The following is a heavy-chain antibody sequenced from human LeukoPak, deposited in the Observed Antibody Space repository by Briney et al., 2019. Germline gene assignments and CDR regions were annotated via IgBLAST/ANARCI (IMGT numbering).Heavy chain of an antibody. CDR3: AKGRKSYYYGMDV. CDR1: GFTFGIYA. J-gene: IGHJ6*02. CDR2: ISGSGGST. V-gene: IGHV3-23*01. Sequence: PGGSLRLSCAASGFTFGIYAMNWVRQAPGKGLEWVSGISGSGGSTYYADSAKGRFTISRDNSKNTLYLQMNSLRAEDTAVYHCAKGRKSYYYGMDVWGQGTTVTVSS.